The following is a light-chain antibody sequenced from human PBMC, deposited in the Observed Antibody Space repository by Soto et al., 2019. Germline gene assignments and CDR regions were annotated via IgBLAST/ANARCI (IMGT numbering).Light chain of an antibody. V-gene: IGLV1-40*01. J-gene: IGLJ1*01. CDR3: QSYDNSLSGSGV. Sequence: QSVLTQPPSVSGAPEQRVTISCTGSGTNIGAGYEVHWYHQVPGTAPKLLIYDSTNRPSGVPDRFSGSKSGTSASLAITGLQAEDEGDYYCQSYDNSLSGSGVFGTGTKVTVL. CDR2: DST. CDR1: GTNIGAGYE.